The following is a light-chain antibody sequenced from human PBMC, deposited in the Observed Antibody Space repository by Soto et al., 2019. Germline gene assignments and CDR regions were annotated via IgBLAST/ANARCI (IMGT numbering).Light chain of an antibody. CDR3: TSYSGSNTLYV. J-gene: IGLJ1*01. CDR2: EVT. Sequence: QSVLTQPPSASGSPGESGTISCTGTSRDVGGYNYVSWYQHHPGKAPKLMISEVTNRPSGVPDRFSGSKSGNTASLPVSGLQAEDAADYYCTSYSGSNTLYVFGPGTKVPVL. CDR1: SRDVGGYNY. V-gene: IGLV2-8*01.